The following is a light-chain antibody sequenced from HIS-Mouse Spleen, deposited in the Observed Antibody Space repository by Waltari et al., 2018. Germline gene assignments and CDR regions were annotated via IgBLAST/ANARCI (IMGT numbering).Light chain of an antibody. V-gene: IGKV3D-20*01. Sequence: EIVLTQSPATLSLSPGERATLPCGAIQSVSSSYLAWYQQKPGLAPRLLIYDASSRATGIPDRFSGSGSGTDFTLTISRPEPEDFAVYYCQQYGSSPPVTFGGGTKVEIK. J-gene: IGKJ4*01. CDR3: QQYGSSPPVT. CDR1: QSVSSSY. CDR2: DAS.